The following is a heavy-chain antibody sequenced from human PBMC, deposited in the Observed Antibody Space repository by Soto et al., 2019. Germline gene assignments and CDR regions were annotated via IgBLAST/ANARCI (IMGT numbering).Heavy chain of an antibody. CDR3: ASVGSDYDNSGYYLP. CDR1: GGSVSSSNC. CDR2: IYHSGST. D-gene: IGHD3-22*01. V-gene: IGHV4-4*02. J-gene: IGHJ5*02. Sequence: SETLSLTGIVSGGSVSSSNCWSWVRQPPGKGLEWIGEIYHSGSTTYNPSLKSRATISVDKSENQFSLRLKSVTAADTAVYYCASVGSDYDNSGYYLPLGPGTLLTVSS.